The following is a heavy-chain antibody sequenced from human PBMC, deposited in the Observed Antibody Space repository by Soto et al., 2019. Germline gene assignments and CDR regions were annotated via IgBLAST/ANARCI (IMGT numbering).Heavy chain of an antibody. D-gene: IGHD3-9*01. J-gene: IGHJ4*02. CDR3: AREPYYDILTGYQRRYYFDY. CDR1: GFTFSSYG. Sequence: QVQLVESGGGVVQPGRSLRLSCAASGFTFSSYGMHWVRQAPGKGLEWVAVIWYDGSNKYYADSVKGRFTISRDNSKNTLYLQRNRLRAEDTAVYYCAREPYYDILTGYQRRYYFDYWGQGTLVTVSS. CDR2: IWYDGSNK. V-gene: IGHV3-33*01.